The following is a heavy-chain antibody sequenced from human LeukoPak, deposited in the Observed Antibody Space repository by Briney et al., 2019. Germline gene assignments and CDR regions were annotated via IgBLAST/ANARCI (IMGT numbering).Heavy chain of an antibody. J-gene: IGHJ4*02. CDR1: GFTFSSHT. CDR2: ITHDGSNK. V-gene: IGHV3-30-3*01. Sequence: GGSLRLSCAASGFTFSSHTMHWVRQAPGKGLEWVAVITHDGSNKDHADSVKGRFTVSRDNSKNTLYLQMNRLRTEDMAVYYCARDLSGSHVFDYWGQGTLVTGSS. D-gene: IGHD1-26*01. CDR3: ARDLSGSHVFDY.